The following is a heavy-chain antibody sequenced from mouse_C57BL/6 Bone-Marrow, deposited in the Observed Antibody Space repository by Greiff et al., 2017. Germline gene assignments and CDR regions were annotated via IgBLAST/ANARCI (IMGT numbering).Heavy chain of an antibody. J-gene: IGHJ4*01. CDR1: GYTFTDYY. V-gene: IGHV1-75*01. CDR3: ARWGGITTVEGPLYAMDY. CDR2: IFPGSGST. Sequence: QVQLQQSGPELVKPGASVKISCKASGYTFTDYYINWVKQRPGQGLEWIGWIFPGSGSTYYNEKFKGKATLTVDKSSSTAYMLLSSLTSEDSAVYFCARWGGITTVEGPLYAMDYWGQGTSVTVSS. D-gene: IGHD1-1*01.